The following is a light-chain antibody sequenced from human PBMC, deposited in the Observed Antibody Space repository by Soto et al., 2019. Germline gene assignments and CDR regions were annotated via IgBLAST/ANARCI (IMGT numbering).Light chain of an antibody. CDR3: QQRSNWPWT. CDR1: QSVISY. CDR2: DAS. J-gene: IGKJ1*01. Sequence: EIVLTQSPATLSLSLGERATLSCRASQSVISYLAWYQQKPGQAPRLLIYDASNRATGIPARFSGSGSGTDFTLTISSLETEDFAVYYCQQRSNWPWTFGQGTKVEIK. V-gene: IGKV3-11*01.